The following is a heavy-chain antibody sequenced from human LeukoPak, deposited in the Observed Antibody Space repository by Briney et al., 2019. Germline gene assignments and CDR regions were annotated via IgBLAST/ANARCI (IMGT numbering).Heavy chain of an antibody. D-gene: IGHD3-10*01. CDR2: IYYSGST. J-gene: IGHJ4*02. CDR1: GGSISSSSYY. CDR3: EVWFGDSH. V-gene: IGHV4-39*01. Sequence: SETLSLTCTVSGGSISSSSYYWGWIRQPPGKGLEWIGSIYYSGSTYYNPSLKGRVTISVDTSKNQFSLKLSSVTAADTAVYYCEVWFGDSHWGQGTLVTVSS.